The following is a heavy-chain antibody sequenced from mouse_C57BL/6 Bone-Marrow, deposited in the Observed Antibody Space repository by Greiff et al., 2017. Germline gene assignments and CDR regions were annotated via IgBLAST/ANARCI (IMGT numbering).Heavy chain of an antibody. Sequence: EVNVVESGEGLVKPGGSLKLSCAASGFTFSSYAMSWVRQTPEKRLEWVAYISSGGDYIYYADTVKGRFTISRDNARNTLYLQMSSLKSEDTAMYYCTRAETDWYFLVWGTEATVSHSS. CDR1: GFTFSSYA. CDR2: ISSGGDYI. V-gene: IGHV5-9-1*02. J-gene: IGHJ1*03. CDR3: TRAETDWYFLV.